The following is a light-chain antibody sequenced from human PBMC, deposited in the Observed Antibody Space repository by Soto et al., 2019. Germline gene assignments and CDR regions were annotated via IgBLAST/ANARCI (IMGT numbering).Light chain of an antibody. CDR3: AAWDDSVRGVV. CDR1: SSNIGRDY. CDR2: SHN. V-gene: IGLV1-47*02. J-gene: IGLJ2*01. Sequence: QSVLTQPPSASGTPGQRVTISCSGGSSNIGRDYVYWYQQLPGAAPKLLMYSHNIRPAGVPDRFSASTSGTSASLAISGLRPEDEGDDHCAAWDDSVRGVVFGGGTQLTVL.